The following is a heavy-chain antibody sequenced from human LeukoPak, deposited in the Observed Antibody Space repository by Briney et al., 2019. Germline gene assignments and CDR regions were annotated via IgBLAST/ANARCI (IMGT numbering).Heavy chain of an antibody. CDR2: IWYDGSNK. Sequence: GGSLRLSCAASGFTFSSYGMHWVRQAPGKGLEWVAVIWYDGSNKYYADSVKGRFTISRDNSKNTLYLQMNSLRAEDTAVYYCAKGLRMVISHFDYWGQGTLVTVSS. V-gene: IGHV3-33*06. J-gene: IGHJ4*02. CDR3: AKGLRMVISHFDY. CDR1: GFTFSSYG. D-gene: IGHD3-22*01.